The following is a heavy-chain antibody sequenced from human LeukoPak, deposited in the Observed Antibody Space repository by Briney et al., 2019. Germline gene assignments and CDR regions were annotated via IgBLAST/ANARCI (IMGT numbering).Heavy chain of an antibody. CDR1: GGSISGYY. D-gene: IGHD6-19*01. CDR2: IYATGST. J-gene: IGHJ4*02. CDR3: ARTGSGWDTAPRFDY. V-gene: IGHV4-4*07. Sequence: SETLSLTCTVSGGSISGYYWSWLRQPAGKGLEWIGRIYATGSTDYNPSLKSRVTMSVDGSKNQVSLRLNSVTAAGTAVYYCARTGSGWDTAPRFDYWGQGTLVTVSS.